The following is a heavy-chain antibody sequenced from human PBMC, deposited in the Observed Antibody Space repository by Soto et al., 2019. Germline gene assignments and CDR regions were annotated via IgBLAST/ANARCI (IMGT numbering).Heavy chain of an antibody. CDR2: ISGSGGST. CDR1: GFTFSTYA. Sequence: GGSLRLSCAASGFTFSTYAMSWVRQAPGKGLVWVSAISGSGGSTFYADSVKGRFTISRDNSMNMLFLQMNRLRTEDTAVYYCAHPRGFGVFDAYDIWGQGTVVTVSS. CDR3: AHPRGFGVFDAYDI. D-gene: IGHD3-10*01. V-gene: IGHV3-23*01. J-gene: IGHJ3*02.